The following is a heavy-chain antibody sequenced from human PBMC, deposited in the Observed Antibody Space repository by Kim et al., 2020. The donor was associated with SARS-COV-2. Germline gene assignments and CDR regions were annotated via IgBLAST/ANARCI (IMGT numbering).Heavy chain of an antibody. CDR3: ARFILGSGSYYLDP. D-gene: IGHD3-10*01. Sequence: SQKFQGRVTITRDTSASTAYMELSSLRSEDTAVYYCARFILGSGSYYLDPWGQGTLVTVSS. J-gene: IGHJ5*02. V-gene: IGHV1-3*01.